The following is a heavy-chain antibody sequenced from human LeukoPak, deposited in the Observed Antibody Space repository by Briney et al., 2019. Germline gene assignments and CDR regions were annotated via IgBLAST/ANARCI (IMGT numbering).Heavy chain of an antibody. J-gene: IGHJ4*02. CDR2: IIPIFGTA. CDR1: GGTFSSYT. D-gene: IGHD2-15*01. CDR3: ATPKDCSGGSCPFDY. Sequence: SVKVSCKASGGTFSSYTISWVRQAPGQGLEWMGGIIPIFGTANYAQKFQGRVTITTDESTSTAYMELSSLRSEDTAVYYCATPKDCSGGSCPFDYWGQGTLVTVSS. V-gene: IGHV1-69*05.